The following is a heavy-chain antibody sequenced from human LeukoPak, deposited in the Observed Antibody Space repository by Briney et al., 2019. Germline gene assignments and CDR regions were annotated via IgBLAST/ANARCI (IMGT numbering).Heavy chain of an antibody. CDR2: IYHSGST. D-gene: IGHD6-6*01. Sequence: PSQTLSLTCTVSGGSISSGGYYWRWIRQPPGKGLGWIGYIYHSGSTYYNPSLKSRVTISVDRSKNQFSLKLSSVTAADTAVYYCARQAEVSTAAEDYFDYWGQGTLVTVSS. V-gene: IGHV4-30-2*01. CDR3: ARQAEVSTAAEDYFDY. J-gene: IGHJ4*02. CDR1: GGSISSGGYY.